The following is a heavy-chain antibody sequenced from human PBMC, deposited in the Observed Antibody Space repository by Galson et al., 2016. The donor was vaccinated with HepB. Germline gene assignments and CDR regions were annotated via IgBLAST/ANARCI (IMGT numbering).Heavy chain of an antibody. J-gene: IGHJ4*02. V-gene: IGHV3-30*12. D-gene: IGHD6-19*01. CDR1: EFTFSTYG. CDR3: AREGAAMAVAGTAFDY. Sequence: SLRLSCAASEFTFSTYGMHWVRQAPGKGLEWVALISFDGTNAYYPDSMKGRFTISRDNSMNTLYLQMSSLRAEDTAVYFCAREGAAMAVAGTAFDYWGQGTLVTVSS. CDR2: ISFDGTNA.